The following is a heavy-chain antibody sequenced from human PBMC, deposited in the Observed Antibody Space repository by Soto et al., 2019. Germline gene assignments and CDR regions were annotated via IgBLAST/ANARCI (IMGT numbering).Heavy chain of an antibody. V-gene: IGHV4-39*01. J-gene: IGHJ6*02. CDR3: ASLFYCSSTSCYYYYGMDV. D-gene: IGHD2-2*01. CDR2: IYYSGST. CDR1: GGSIRSSNYY. Sequence: SQTLSLTSTVSGGSIRSSNYYWGWIRQAPGKGLEWIGSIYYSGSTYYNPSLKSRVTISVDTSKNQFSLKLSSVTAADTAVYYCASLFYCSSTSCYYYYGMDVWGQGTTVT.